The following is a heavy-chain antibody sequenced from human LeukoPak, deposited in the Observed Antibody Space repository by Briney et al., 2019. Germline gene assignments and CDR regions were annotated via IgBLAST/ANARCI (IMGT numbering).Heavy chain of an antibody. CDR1: GGTFSSYA. CDR3: ARSPGGRQQFNFDY. V-gene: IGHV1-69*05. J-gene: IGHJ4*02. D-gene: IGHD6-13*01. CDR2: IIPIFGTA. Sequence: ASVKVSCKASGGTFSSYAISWVRQAPGQGLEWMGGIIPIFGTANYAQKFQGRVTITTDESTSTAYMELSSLRSEDTAVYYCARSPGGRQQFNFDYWGQGTLVTVSP.